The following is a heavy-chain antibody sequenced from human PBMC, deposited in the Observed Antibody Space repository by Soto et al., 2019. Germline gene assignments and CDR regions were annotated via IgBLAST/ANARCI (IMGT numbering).Heavy chain of an antibody. V-gene: IGHV4-61*02. CDR2: IYTSGST. J-gene: IGHJ6*02. CDR1: GDSISRGFFY. CDR3: ARNQDRDIEMVVVPAARTTYYYYGMDV. D-gene: IGHD2-2*01. Sequence: SETLSLTCTVSGDSISRGFFYWGWIRQPAGKGLEWIGRIYTSGSTNYNPSLKSRVTMSVDTSKNQFSLKLSSVTAADTAVYYCARNQDRDIEMVVVPAARTTYYYYGMDVWGQGTTVTVSS.